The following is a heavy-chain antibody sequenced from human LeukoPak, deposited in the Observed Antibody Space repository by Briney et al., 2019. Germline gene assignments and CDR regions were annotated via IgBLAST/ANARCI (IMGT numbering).Heavy chain of an antibody. CDR2: ISAYSGGT. CDR1: GYTFTGYY. V-gene: IGHV1-2*02. J-gene: IGHJ4*02. CDR3: ARGYETCGESVFEY. D-gene: IGHD3-10*01. Sequence: SVKVSCKASGYTFTGYYMHWVRQAPRQGLEWMGWISAYSGGTNYAHKFQGRVTMTRDTSIRTACMELSRLTSDDTGVYYCARGYETCGESVFEYWGQGTLVTASS.